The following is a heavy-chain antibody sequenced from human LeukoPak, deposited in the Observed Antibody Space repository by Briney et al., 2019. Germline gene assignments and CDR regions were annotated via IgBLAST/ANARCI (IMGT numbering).Heavy chain of an antibody. D-gene: IGHD3-16*01. CDR1: GGSISSYY. CDR2: IYYSGST. Sequence: SETLSLTCTVSGGSISSYYWSWIRQPPGKGLEWIGYIYYSGSTNYNPSLKSRVTISVDTSKNQFSLKLSSVTAADTAVYYCARTSLQFWAVDAFDIWGQGIMVTVSS. CDR3: ARTSLQFWAVDAFDI. V-gene: IGHV4-59*01. J-gene: IGHJ3*02.